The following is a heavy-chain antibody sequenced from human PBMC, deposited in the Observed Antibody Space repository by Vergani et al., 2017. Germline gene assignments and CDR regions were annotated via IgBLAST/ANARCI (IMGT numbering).Heavy chain of an antibody. D-gene: IGHD3-9*01. J-gene: IGHJ6*02. CDR3: ARLRYFDWLVRGDYYYGMDV. CDR2: INTNTGNP. CDR1: GYTFTSYA. V-gene: IGHV7-4-1*02. Sequence: QVQLVQSGSELKKPGASVKVSCKASGYTFTSYAMYWVRQAPGQGLEWMGWINTNTGNPTYAQGFTGRFVFSLDTSVSTAYLQISSLKAADTAVYYCARLRYFDWLVRGDYYYGMDVWGQGTTVTVSS.